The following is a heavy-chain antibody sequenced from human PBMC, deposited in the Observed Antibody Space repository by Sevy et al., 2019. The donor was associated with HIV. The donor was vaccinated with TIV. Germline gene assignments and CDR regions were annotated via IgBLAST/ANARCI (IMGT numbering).Heavy chain of an antibody. V-gene: IGHV3-9*01. Sequence: GGSLRLSCAASGFTFDDYAMHWVRQTPGKGLEWVSGLSWNSDTIGYADSVKGRFTISRDNAKNSLYLQMNSLRAEDTAFYYCAKAILGYYGSGSLNYFDYWGQGTLVTVSS. CDR2: LSWNSDTI. CDR3: AKAILGYYGSGSLNYFDY. CDR1: GFTFDDYA. J-gene: IGHJ4*02. D-gene: IGHD3-10*01.